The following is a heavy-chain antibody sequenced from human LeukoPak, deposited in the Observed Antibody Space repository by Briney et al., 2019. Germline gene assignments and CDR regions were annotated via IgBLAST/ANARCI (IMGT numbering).Heavy chain of an antibody. CDR1: GFTFRSYA. CDR2: ISGSGGDT. J-gene: IGHJ3*02. CDR3: AKDGGGTSGAFDI. V-gene: IGHV3-23*01. D-gene: IGHD2-21*01. Sequence: GGSLRLSCAASGFTFRSYAMSWVRQAPGKGLDWVSAISGSGGDTFYADSVKGRFTVSRDNSKNTLYLQMNSLRAEDTAVYYCAKDGGGTSGAFDIWGQGTMVTVSS.